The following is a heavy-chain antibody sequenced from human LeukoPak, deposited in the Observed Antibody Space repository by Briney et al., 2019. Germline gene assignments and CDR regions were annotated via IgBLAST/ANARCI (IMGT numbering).Heavy chain of an antibody. CDR1: GYTFTSNY. CDR3: ARGSGSSWFDY. D-gene: IGHD6-13*01. CDR2: INSNSGDT. Sequence: GASVKVSCKASGYTFTSNYMHWVRQAPGQGLEWMGWINSNSGDTRYAQTFQGRVTMTRDTSITTVYMALSGLRSDDTAVYYCARGSGSSWFDYWGQGTLVTVSS. J-gene: IGHJ5*01. V-gene: IGHV1-2*02.